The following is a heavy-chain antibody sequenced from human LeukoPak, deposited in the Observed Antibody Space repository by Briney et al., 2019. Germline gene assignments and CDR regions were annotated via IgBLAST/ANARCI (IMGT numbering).Heavy chain of an antibody. Sequence: GGSLRLSCAASGFTFSRFGMHWVRQSPGKGLEWVAVISYDGSDKYYADSVKGQFTISRDNSRDWVFLQMSSLRAEDTAVYYCVSGIALYYFDYWGQGTLVTVSS. CDR2: ISYDGSDK. D-gene: IGHD6-13*01. V-gene: IGHV3-30*03. CDR3: VSGIALYYFDY. J-gene: IGHJ4*02. CDR1: GFTFSRFG.